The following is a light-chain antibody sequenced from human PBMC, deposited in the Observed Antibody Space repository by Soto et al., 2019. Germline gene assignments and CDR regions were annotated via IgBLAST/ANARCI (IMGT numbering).Light chain of an antibody. CDR2: AAT. Sequence: DIQMTQSPSSLSASVGDSVTITCRASQRIGPYLNWNQQKPGKPPKLLISAATNLADGVPSRFGGSGSGTDFTLSVSSLQPEDFATYYCQQSYSLPVWTFGQGTKVEIK. J-gene: IGKJ1*01. CDR1: QRIGPY. V-gene: IGKV1-39*01. CDR3: QQSYSLPVWT.